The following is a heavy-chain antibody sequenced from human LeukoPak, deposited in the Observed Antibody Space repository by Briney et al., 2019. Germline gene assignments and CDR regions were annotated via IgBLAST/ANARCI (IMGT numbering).Heavy chain of an antibody. Sequence: AASVKVSCKAFGYTFTGYYMHWVRQAPGQGPEWMGWINPNSGGTNYAQKFPGRVTMTRDTSISTAYMELSRLRSDDTAVYYCTKTSTLTYSSGYYEENWFDPWGQGTLVTVSS. CDR2: INPNSGGT. J-gene: IGHJ5*02. D-gene: IGHD6-19*01. V-gene: IGHV1-2*02. CDR1: GYTFTGYY. CDR3: TKTSTLTYSSGYYEENWFDP.